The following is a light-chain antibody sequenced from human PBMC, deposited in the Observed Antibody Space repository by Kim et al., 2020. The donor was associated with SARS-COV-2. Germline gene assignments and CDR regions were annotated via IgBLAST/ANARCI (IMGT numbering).Light chain of an antibody. J-gene: IGLJ2*01. V-gene: IGLV2-11*01. CDR3: CSYAGSYTHVV. Sequence: QSATLPCTGIISDVGGYNYGSWYQQHRGKAPKLMIYDVSKRPSVVPVRFSGSKSGNTASLTISGLQAEHEADYYCCSYAGSYTHVVFGGGTQLTVL. CDR2: DVS. CDR1: ISDVGGYNY.